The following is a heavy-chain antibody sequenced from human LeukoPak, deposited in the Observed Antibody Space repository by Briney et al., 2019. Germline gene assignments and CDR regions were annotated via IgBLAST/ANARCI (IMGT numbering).Heavy chain of an antibody. CDR1: GGSISSGDYY. J-gene: IGHJ5*02. D-gene: IGHD4-23*01. CDR3: ARVILRTVVTPYVWWFDP. V-gene: IGHV4-30-4*08. Sequence: SETLSLTCTVSGGSISSGDYYWSWLRQPPGTGLEWIGYIYYSGSTYYNPSLKSRVTISVDTSKNQFSLKLSSVTAADTAVYYCARVILRTVVTPYVWWFDPWGQGTLVTVSS. CDR2: IYYSGST.